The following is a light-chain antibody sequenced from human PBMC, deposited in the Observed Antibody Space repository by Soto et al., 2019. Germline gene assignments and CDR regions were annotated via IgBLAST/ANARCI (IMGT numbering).Light chain of an antibody. CDR3: QHYNNWPLT. V-gene: IGKV3-15*01. J-gene: IGKJ4*01. CDR2: ATS. CDR1: QSVSSN. Sequence: EIVMTQSPSTLSVSPGERASLSCRASQSVSSNLAWYQQKPGQTPRLLIYATSTGATGIPARFSGSGSGTEFTLTISSLQSEDFAVYYCQHYNNWPLTFGGGTKVDI.